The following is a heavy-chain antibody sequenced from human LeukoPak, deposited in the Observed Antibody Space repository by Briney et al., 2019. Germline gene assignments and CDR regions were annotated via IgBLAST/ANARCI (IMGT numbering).Heavy chain of an antibody. J-gene: IGHJ4*02. CDR3: TTSQKWQLYDY. CDR1: GFTFSNAW. V-gene: IGHV3-15*01. D-gene: IGHD1-26*01. CDR2: IKSKTDGGTT. Sequence: EGSLRLSCAASGFTFSNAWMSWVRQAPGNGLEWVGRIKSKTDGGTTDYAAPVKGRFTISRDDSKNTLYLQMNSLKTEDTAVYYCTTSQKWQLYDYWGQGTLVTVSS.